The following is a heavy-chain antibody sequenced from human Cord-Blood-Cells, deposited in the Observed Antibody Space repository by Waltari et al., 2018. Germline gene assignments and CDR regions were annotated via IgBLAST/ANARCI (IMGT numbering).Heavy chain of an antibody. Sequence: EVQLVESGGGLVQPGGSLRLPWAASGSTLSSYWMHWVRQAPGKGLVWVSRINSDGSSTSYADSVKGRFTISRDNAKNTLYLQMNSLRAEDTAVYYCAREHIVVVTAIDYWGQGTLVTVSS. CDR3: AREHIVVVTAIDY. D-gene: IGHD2-21*02. CDR1: GSTLSSYW. CDR2: INSDGSST. V-gene: IGHV3-74*01. J-gene: IGHJ4*02.